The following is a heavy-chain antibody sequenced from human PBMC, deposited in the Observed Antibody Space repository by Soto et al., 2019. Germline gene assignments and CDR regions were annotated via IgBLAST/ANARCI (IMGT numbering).Heavy chain of an antibody. J-gene: IGHJ6*02. CDR2: IIPTGST. CDR1: GASVSGQY. Sequence: SETLSLTCAVSGASVSGQYWSWVRQPPGKGLEWVGEIIPTGSTTYNPSLKSRLSFSLDTSNNHFSLNLSSVSVADTAVYYCARGGITMAWNYYYYGMDVWRQGTTVTVSS. CDR3: ARGGITMAWNYYYYGMDV. D-gene: IGHD3-10*01. V-gene: IGHV4-34*01.